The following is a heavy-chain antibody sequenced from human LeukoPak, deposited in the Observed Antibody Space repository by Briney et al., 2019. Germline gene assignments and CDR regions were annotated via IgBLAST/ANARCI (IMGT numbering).Heavy chain of an antibody. CDR3: ARASESGWREFDY. CDR2: ISAYNGNT. J-gene: IGHJ4*02. V-gene: IGHV1-18*01. Sequence: ASVKVSCKASAYTFTSYGISWVRQAPGQGREWMGWISAYNGNTNYAQKFQGRVTMTTDTSTSTAYMELRSLRSDDTAVYYCARASESGWREFDYWGQGTLVTVSS. D-gene: IGHD6-19*01. CDR1: AYTFTSYG.